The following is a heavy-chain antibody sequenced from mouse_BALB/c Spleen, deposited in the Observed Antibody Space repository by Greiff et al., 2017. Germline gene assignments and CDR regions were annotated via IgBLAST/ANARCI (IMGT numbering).Heavy chain of an antibody. J-gene: IGHJ2*01. D-gene: IGHD1-1*01. CDR2: IWAGGST. V-gene: IGHV2-9*02. CDR1: GFSLTSYG. Sequence: VKLMESGPGLVAPSQSLSITCTVSGFSLTSYGVHWVRQPPGKGLEWLGVIWAGGSTNYNSALMSRLSISKDNSKSQVFLKMNSLQTDDTAMYYGARERDYYGSSYEVYFDYWGQGTTLTVSS. CDR3: ARERDYYGSSYEVYFDY.